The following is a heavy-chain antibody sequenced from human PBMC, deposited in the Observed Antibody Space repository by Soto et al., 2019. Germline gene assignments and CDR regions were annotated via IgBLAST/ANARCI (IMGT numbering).Heavy chain of an antibody. D-gene: IGHD3-10*01. Sequence: EVQVVESGGGLVKPGGSLRLSCAASGFTFNNYNMNWVRQGPGKGLEWVASISSKSNQIFHADSVKGRFNISRDNAKNSLYQPMNSLRAEDTAVYYCAKDRGLGSPGGGGLDVWGQGTTVTVSS. CDR3: AKDRGLGSPGGGGLDV. V-gene: IGHV3-21*01. J-gene: IGHJ6*02. CDR1: GFTFNNYN. CDR2: ISSKSNQI.